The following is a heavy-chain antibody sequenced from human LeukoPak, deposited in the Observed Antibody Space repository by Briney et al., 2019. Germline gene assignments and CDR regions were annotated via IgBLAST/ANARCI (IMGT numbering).Heavy chain of an antibody. CDR3: AKWAARGNGLPRPYFDD. J-gene: IGHJ4*02. CDR2: ISGSGRTT. D-gene: IGHD4-23*01. CDR1: RFSFSEYA. Sequence: PGGSLRLSCAASRFSFSEYAMSWVRQAPGKGLEWVSIISGSGRTTDYADSVKGRFTISRDNSKNTLYLQMNSLRVEDTAVYYCAKWAARGNGLPRPYFDDWGQGTLVTVSS. V-gene: IGHV3-23*01.